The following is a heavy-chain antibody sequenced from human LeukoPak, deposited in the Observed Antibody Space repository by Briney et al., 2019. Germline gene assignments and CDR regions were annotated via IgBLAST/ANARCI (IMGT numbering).Heavy chain of an antibody. D-gene: IGHD1-26*01. CDR3: ARVQEWELNFDY. CDR1: GGSISSSSYY. Sequence: SETLSLTCTVSGGSISSSSYYWGWIRQPPGKGLEWIGSIYYSGSTYYNPSLKSRVTISVDTSKNQFSLKLSSVTAADTAVYYCARVQEWELNFDYWGQGTLVTVSS. J-gene: IGHJ4*02. CDR2: IYYSGST. V-gene: IGHV4-39*07.